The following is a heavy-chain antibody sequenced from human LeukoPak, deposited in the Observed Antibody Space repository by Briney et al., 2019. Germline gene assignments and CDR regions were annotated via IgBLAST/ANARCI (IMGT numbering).Heavy chain of an antibody. CDR3: AKGFSGSSSWYVSFDY. D-gene: IGHD6-13*01. Sequence: PGGSLRLSCAASVFTFSSYAMSWVRQAPGRGLEWVSSLSGGGGSTYYADPVKGRFTISRDNSKNTLYLQMNSLRAEDTAVYYCAKGFSGSSSWYVSFDYWGQGTLVTVSS. CDR1: VFTFSSYA. J-gene: IGHJ4*02. V-gene: IGHV3-23*01. CDR2: LSGGGGST.